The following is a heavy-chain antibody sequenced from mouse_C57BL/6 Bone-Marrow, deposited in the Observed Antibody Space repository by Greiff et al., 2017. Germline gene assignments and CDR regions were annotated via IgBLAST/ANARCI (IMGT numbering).Heavy chain of an antibody. J-gene: IGHJ4*01. V-gene: IGHV5-17*01. CDR3: ARPGSYAMDY. Sequence: EVMLVESGGGLVKPGGSLKLSCAASGFTFSDYGMHWVRQAPEKGLEWVAYISSGSSTIYYADTVKGRFTITRDNAKNTLFLQLTGLRSEDTAMYYCARPGSYAMDYWGKGNSVTVSS. CDR2: ISSGSSTI. CDR1: GFTFSDYG.